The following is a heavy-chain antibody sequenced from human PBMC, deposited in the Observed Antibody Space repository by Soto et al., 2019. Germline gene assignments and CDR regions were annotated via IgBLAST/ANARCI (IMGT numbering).Heavy chain of an antibody. J-gene: IGHJ4*02. CDR2: IITIFGTA. V-gene: IGHV1-69*01. CDR3: SRFIHLGELSLFDY. D-gene: IGHD3-16*02. Sequence: QVQLVQSGAEVKKPGSSVKVSCKASGGTFSSYAISWVRQAPGQGLEWMGGIITIFGTANYAQKFQARVTITADESTSTAYTELSSLRSEDTAVYYCSRFIHLGELSLFDYWGQGTLVTVSS. CDR1: GGTFSSYA.